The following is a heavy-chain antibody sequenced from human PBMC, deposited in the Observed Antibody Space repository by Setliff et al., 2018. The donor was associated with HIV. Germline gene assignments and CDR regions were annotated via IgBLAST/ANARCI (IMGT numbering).Heavy chain of an antibody. D-gene: IGHD2-8*01. V-gene: IGHV1-18*04. CDR1: GYTFTTYS. CDR3: ATKVYCTNGVCLDAFDI. CDR2: VSAYNGHT. Sequence: GASVKVSCKASGYTFTTYSITWVRQAPGQGLEWMGWVSAYNGHTNFAQKFQGRVTMTRDTSISTGYMELSRLRSDDTAVYYCATKVYCTNGVCLDAFDIWGQGTMVTVSS. J-gene: IGHJ3*02.